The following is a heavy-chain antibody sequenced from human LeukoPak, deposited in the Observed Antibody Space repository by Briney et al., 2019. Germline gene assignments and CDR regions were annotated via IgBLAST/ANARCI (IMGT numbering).Heavy chain of an antibody. D-gene: IGHD5-24*01. CDR2: IRSKANSYAT. J-gene: IGHJ6*03. CDR1: GFTFSGSA. V-gene: IGHV3-73*01. CDR3: TRSESREMATIGSRLYYYYYMDV. Sequence: GGSLRLSCAASGFTFSGSAMQWVRQASGKGLEGVGRIRSKANSYATAYAGAVKGRFTISRDDSKHTAYLQMNSLKTEDTAVYYCTRSESREMATIGSRLYYYYYMDVWGKGTTVTVSS.